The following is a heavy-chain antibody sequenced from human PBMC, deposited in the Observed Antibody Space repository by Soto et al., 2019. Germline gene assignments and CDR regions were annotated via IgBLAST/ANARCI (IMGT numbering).Heavy chain of an antibody. CDR2: VSAGGDMT. D-gene: IGHD3-10*01. CDR3: ARGDRGGSGSPASYYYSGLDV. Sequence: GGSLRLSCAASGVTFSSYAMSWVRQAPGEGLEWVSSVSAGGDMTYYSDSVKGRFTISRDNSNNALFLQMNSLRAEDTALYYCARGDRGGSGSPASYYYSGLDVWGQGTTVTVSS. V-gene: IGHV3-23*01. J-gene: IGHJ6*02. CDR1: GVTFSSYA.